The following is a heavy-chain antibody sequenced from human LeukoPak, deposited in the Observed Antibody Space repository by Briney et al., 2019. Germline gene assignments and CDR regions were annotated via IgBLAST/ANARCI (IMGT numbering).Heavy chain of an antibody. CDR1: GFTFDDYA. V-gene: IGHV3-9*01. CDR2: ISWNSGSI. J-gene: IGHJ3*02. D-gene: IGHD5-24*01. Sequence: GGSLRLSCAASGFTFDDYAMHWVRQAPGKGLEWVSGISWNSGSIGYADSVKGRFTISRDNAKNSLYLQMNSLRAEDTAVYYCAKDMFWRDGSHDAFDIWGQGTMVTVSS. CDR3: AKDMFWRDGSHDAFDI.